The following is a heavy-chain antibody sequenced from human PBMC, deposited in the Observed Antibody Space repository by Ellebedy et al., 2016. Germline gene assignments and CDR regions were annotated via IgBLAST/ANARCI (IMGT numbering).Heavy chain of an antibody. V-gene: IGHV3-23*01. J-gene: IGHJ3*01. Sequence: GESLKISXAASGFTLTDYPMTWIRQAPGKGLEWVSLIINGPTYNADSVKGRFTISRDNSKNILYLEMNDLRAEDTAIYYCAKNRGNWGSPDAFDVWGQGTIVTVAS. CDR2: IINGPT. CDR1: GFTLTDYP. D-gene: IGHD3-10*01. CDR3: AKNRGNWGSPDAFDV.